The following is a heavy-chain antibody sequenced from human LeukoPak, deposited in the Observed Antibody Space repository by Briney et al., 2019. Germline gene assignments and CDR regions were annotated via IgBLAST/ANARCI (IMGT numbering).Heavy chain of an antibody. CDR2: IYPGDSDT. V-gene: IGHV5-51*01. Sequence: GESLKISCKGSGYTSTNYWIGWVRQMPGKGLEWMGIIYPGDSDTRYSPSFQGQVTFSADKSISTAYLHWSSLKASDTAMYFCARRSVLTQLDAFDVWGQGTTVTVSS. D-gene: IGHD4/OR15-4a*01. CDR3: ARRSVLTQLDAFDV. CDR1: GYTSTNYW. J-gene: IGHJ3*01.